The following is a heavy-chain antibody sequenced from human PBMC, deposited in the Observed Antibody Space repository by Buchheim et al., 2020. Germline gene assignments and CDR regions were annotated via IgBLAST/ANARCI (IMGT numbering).Heavy chain of an antibody. CDR1: GFLLSTRGMC. D-gene: IGHD6-13*01. Sequence: QVTLRESGPALVKPTQTLTLTCTVSGFLLSTRGMCVTWIRQPPGKALEWLARVDWDDYKYYSTSLKTRLTISKDTSKNQVVLTVTKVDPEDTATYYCARSTSLAAAGSFDYWGQGTL. J-gene: IGHJ4*02. V-gene: IGHV2-70*15. CDR2: VDWDDYK. CDR3: ARSTSLAAAGSFDY.